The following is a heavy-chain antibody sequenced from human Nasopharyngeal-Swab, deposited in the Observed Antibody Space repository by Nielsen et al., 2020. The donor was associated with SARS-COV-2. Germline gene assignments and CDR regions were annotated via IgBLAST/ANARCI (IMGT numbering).Heavy chain of an antibody. J-gene: IGHJ4*02. Sequence: GESLKISCAASGFTFSSYWMSWVRQAPGKGLEWVSSISSSGKYIYYANSVRGRFTISRDNAKSSLFLQMDSLRAEDTALYYCARDIGDGYNLLYYFDYWGPGTLVTVSS. CDR2: ISSSGKYI. CDR1: GFTFSSYW. V-gene: IGHV3-21*01. CDR3: ARDIGDGYNLLYYFDY. D-gene: IGHD5-24*01.